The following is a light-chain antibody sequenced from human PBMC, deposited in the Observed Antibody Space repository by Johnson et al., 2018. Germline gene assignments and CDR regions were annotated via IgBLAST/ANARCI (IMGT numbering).Light chain of an antibody. CDR1: SSNIGNNY. V-gene: IGLV1-51*02. CDR3: GTWDSSLSAVNV. J-gene: IGLJ1*01. CDR2: ENN. Sequence: QSVLTQPPSVSAAPGQKVTISCSGSSSNIGNNYVSWYQQLPGTAPKLLIYENNKRPSGIPDRFSGSKYGTSATLGLTGRKPGDEADYYCGTWDSSLSAVNVFGTGTKVTVL.